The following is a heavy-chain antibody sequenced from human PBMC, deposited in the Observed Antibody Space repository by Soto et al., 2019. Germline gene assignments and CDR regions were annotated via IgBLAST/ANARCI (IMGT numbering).Heavy chain of an antibody. V-gene: IGHV4-31*03. CDR2: IYYSGST. CDR3: ARSDYGDYEDHVDY. D-gene: IGHD4-17*01. Sequence: QVQLQESGPGLVKPSQTLSLTCTVSGGSISSGGHYWGWICQHPGKGLEWIGYIYYSGSTYYNPSLKSRVTISVDTSKNQFSLKLSSVSAADTAVYYCARSDYGDYEDHVDYWGQGTLVTVSS. J-gene: IGHJ4*02. CDR1: GGSISSGGHY.